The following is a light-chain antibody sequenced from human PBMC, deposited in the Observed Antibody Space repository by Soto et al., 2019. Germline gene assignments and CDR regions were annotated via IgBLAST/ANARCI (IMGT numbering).Light chain of an antibody. V-gene: IGLV1-40*01. CDR3: QSYDRSLSGFWV. CDR1: SSNIGAGYD. J-gene: IGLJ3*02. CDR2: GNK. Sequence: QPVLTQPPSVSGAPGQRVTISCTGSSSNIGAGYDVQWYQQVPGSAPKVVIYGNKNRPSGVADRFSGSKSGTSASLAITGVQPEDEADYYCQSYDRSLSGFWVFGGGTKVTVL.